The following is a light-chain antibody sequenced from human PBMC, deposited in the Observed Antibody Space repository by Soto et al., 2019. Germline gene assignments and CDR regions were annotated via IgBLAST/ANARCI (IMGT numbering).Light chain of an antibody. CDR1: QSVSRY. J-gene: IGKJ5*01. V-gene: IGKV3-11*01. CDR3: QQRSNWPPIT. Sequence: EVVLTQSPATLSLSPWERATLSCRASQSVSRYLAWYQQKPGQAPRLLIYDASNRATGIPARFSGSGSETDFTLTISSLEPEDFGVYYCQQRSNWPPITFGQGTRLEIK. CDR2: DAS.